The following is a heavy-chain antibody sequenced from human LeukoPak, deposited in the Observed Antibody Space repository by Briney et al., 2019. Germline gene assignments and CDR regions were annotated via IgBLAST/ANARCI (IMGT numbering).Heavy chain of an antibody. CDR3: ARDRYSGSYSPFDY. Sequence: PSETLSLTCTVSGGSISNYYWSWIRQPPGKGLEWIGYIYYSGSTYYNPSLKSRVTISVDTSKNQFSLKLSSVTAADTAVYYCARDRYSGSYSPFDYWGQGTLVTVSS. D-gene: IGHD1-26*01. CDR2: IYYSGST. J-gene: IGHJ4*02. CDR1: GGSISNYY. V-gene: IGHV4-59*12.